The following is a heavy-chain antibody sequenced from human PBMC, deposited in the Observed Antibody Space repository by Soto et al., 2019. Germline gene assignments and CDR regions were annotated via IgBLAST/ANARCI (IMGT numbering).Heavy chain of an antibody. J-gene: IGHJ4*02. CDR1: GFTFSSYA. CDR3: AKRRGAGGHFDY. V-gene: IGHV3-23*01. Sequence: DVQLLESGGGLVQPEGSLRLSCAASGFTFSSYAMGWVRQGLGMGLEWFAVVSIGGITHYADFVRGRFTISRDNSKNTLSLQMKSLTAEDTAVYFCAKRRGAGGHFDYWGQGALVTVSS. D-gene: IGHD2-15*01. CDR2: VSIGGIT.